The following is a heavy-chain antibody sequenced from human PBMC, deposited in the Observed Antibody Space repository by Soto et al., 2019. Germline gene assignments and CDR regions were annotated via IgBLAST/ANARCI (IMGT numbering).Heavy chain of an antibody. CDR3: ARHRGYYYDSSGYDIDY. V-gene: IGHV4-59*08. CDR2: IYYSGST. J-gene: IGHJ4*02. D-gene: IGHD3-22*01. CDR1: GGSTSSYY. Sequence: SETLSLTCTVSGGSTSSYYWSWIRQPPGKGLEWIGYIYYSGSTNYNPSLKSRVTISVDTSKNQFSLKLSSVTAADTAVYYCARHRGYYYDSSGYDIDYWGQGTLVTVSS.